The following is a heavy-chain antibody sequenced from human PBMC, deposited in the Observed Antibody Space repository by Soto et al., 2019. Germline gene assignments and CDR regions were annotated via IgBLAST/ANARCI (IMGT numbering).Heavy chain of an antibody. D-gene: IGHD3-22*01. CDR1: GYTFTAYQ. Sequence: ASVKVSCKASGYTFTAYQMHWVRQAPGQGLEWMGWINPNSGGTNYDRKFQGRVTMTADTSINTAYMEVTRLRFDDTAVYFCARHGNYAYVSYFFDYWGQGALVTVSS. V-gene: IGHV1-2*02. J-gene: IGHJ4*02. CDR2: INPNSGGT. CDR3: ARHGNYAYVSYFFDY.